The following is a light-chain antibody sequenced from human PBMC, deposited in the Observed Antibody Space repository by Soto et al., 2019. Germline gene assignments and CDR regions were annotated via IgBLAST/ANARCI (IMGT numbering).Light chain of an antibody. J-gene: IGKJ4*01. CDR2: AAS. V-gene: IGKV1-9*01. CDR1: QDISSY. CDR3: QQLNTYPST. Sequence: IQLTQSPSSLSASVGDRVTIACRASQDISSYLGWYQQKPGKAPKLLIYAASTLQRGVPSRFSGSGSGTDFTLTISSLQPEDFETYYCQQLNTYPSTFGGGTKVDIK.